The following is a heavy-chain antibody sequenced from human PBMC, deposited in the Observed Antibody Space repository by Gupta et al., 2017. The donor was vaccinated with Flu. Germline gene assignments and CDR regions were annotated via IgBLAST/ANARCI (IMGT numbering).Heavy chain of an antibody. D-gene: IGHD6-19*01. V-gene: IGHV3-23*05. J-gene: IGHJ4*02. CDR3: AKNMYGSGWSTLYY. Sequence: RQAPGKGLEWVSSINPSGTGTYYADSVKGRFIISRDNSKDTLYLQMNSLRAEDTAVYYCAKNMYGSGWSTLYYCGQGNMVTVSS. CDR2: INPSGTGT.